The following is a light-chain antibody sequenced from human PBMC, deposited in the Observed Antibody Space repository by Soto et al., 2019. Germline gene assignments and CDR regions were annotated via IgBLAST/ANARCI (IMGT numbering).Light chain of an antibody. CDR1: SSDVGSYNY. CDR2: EVS. Sequence: QSALTQPASVSGSPGQSITISCTGTSSDVGSYNYVSWYQQHPGTAPKLMIYEVSTRPSGVSYRFSGSKSGNTASLTISGLQAEDEADYYCSSYTRSSTRVFGIGTKVTVL. CDR3: SSYTRSSTRV. J-gene: IGLJ1*01. V-gene: IGLV2-14*01.